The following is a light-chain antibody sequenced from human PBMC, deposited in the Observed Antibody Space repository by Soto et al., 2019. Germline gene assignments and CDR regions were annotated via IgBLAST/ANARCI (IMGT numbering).Light chain of an antibody. V-gene: IGLV2-14*01. J-gene: IGLJ1*01. Sequence: QSVLTQPASVSGSPGQSITISCTGTSSDVGAYNYVSWYQHHPGKAPKVMIYEVSNRPSGVSNRFSGSKSGNTASLTISGLQAEDEADYFCSSYTSSSTLYVFGTGTMLTVL. CDR2: EVS. CDR3: SSYTSSSTLYV. CDR1: SSDVGAYNY.